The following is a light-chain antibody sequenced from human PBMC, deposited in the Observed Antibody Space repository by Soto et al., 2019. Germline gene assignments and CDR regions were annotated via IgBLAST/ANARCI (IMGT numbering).Light chain of an antibody. CDR2: RNN. CDR3: AAWDDSLSGPVV. J-gene: IGLJ2*01. Sequence: QSALTQPPSASGTPGQRVTISCSGSSSNIGSNYVYWYQQVPGTAPKLLIYRNNQRPSGVPDRFSGSKSGTSASLAISGLRSEDEAGYYCAAWDDSLSGPVVFGGGTKLTVL. V-gene: IGLV1-47*01. CDR1: SSNIGSNY.